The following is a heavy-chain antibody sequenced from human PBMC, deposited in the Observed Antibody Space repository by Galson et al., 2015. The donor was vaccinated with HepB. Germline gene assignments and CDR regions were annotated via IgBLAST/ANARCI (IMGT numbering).Heavy chain of an antibody. D-gene: IGHD6-19*01. CDR3: AEEGSGWYGWGINYYGMDV. J-gene: IGHJ6*02. CDR1: GGTFSSYA. Sequence: SVKVSCKASGGTFSSYAISWVRQAPGQGLEWMGGIIPIFGTANYAQKFQGRVTITADKSTSTAYMELSSLRSEDTAVYYCAEEGSGWYGWGINYYGMDVWGQGTTVTGSS. CDR2: IIPIFGTA. V-gene: IGHV1-69*06.